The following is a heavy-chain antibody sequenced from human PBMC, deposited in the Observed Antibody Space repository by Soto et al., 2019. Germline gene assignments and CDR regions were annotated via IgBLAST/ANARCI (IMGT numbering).Heavy chain of an antibody. CDR2: IYYSGST. CDR3: ARHQVVVAAMTN. D-gene: IGHD2-15*01. J-gene: IGHJ4*02. Sequence: SETLSLTCTVSGGSISSGGYYWSWIRQHPGKGLEWIGYIYYSGSTYYNPSLKSRVTISVDTSKNQFSLKLSSVTAADTAVYYCARHQVVVAAMTNWGQGTLVTVSS. V-gene: IGHV4-39*01. CDR1: GGSISSGGYY.